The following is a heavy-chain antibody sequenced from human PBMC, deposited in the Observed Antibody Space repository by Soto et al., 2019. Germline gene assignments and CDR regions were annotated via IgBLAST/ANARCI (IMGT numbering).Heavy chain of an antibody. CDR1: GGTFSSYT. CDR2: IIPILGIA. V-gene: IGHV1-69*02. Sequence: QVQLVQSGAEVKKPGSSVKVSCKASGGTFSSYTISWVRQAPGQGLEWMGRIIPILGIANYAQKFQGRVTITADKSTRTAYMELSSLRSEDTAVYYCASIGEYYYDSSGPYWGQGTLVTVSS. J-gene: IGHJ4*02. CDR3: ASIGEYYYDSSGPY. D-gene: IGHD3-22*01.